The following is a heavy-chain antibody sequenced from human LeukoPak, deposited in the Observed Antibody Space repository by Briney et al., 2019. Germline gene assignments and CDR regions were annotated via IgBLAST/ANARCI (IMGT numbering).Heavy chain of an antibody. Sequence: GASVKVSCKASVYTFTSYGISWVRQAPGQGLERMGWISAYNGNTNYAQKLQGRVTMTTDTSTSTAYMELRSLRSDDTAVYYCAREGGYSSGWYYFDYWGQGTLVTVSS. V-gene: IGHV1-18*01. D-gene: IGHD6-19*01. CDR2: ISAYNGNT. CDR3: AREGGYSSGWYYFDY. CDR1: VYTFTSYG. J-gene: IGHJ4*02.